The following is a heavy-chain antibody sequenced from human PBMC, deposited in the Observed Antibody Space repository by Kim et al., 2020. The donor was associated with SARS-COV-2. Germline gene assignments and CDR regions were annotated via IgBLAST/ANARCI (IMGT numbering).Heavy chain of an antibody. D-gene: IGHD3-10*01. J-gene: IGHJ6*02. CDR3: ARGFFRNGFDV. CDR1: GFTFNKYW. V-gene: IGHV3-74*01. Sequence: GGSLRLSCAVSGFTFNKYWRNWVRQAPGKGLVWVSRISSDGSSTNYADSVKGRFTMSRDNAENTLYLQMNSLRAEDTAVYYCARGFFRNGFDVWGQGTTVTVSS. CDR2: ISSDGSST.